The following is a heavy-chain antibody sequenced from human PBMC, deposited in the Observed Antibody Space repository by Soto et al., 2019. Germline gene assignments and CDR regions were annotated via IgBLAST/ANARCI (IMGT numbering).Heavy chain of an antibody. CDR2: FYYSGNT. V-gene: IGHV4-59*01. J-gene: IGHJ6*03. CDR1: GGSLSRSY. D-gene: IGHD6-6*01. CDR3: ARGLLEARPFSFDSYYYMDV. Sequence: PSETLSLTCTVSGGSLSRSYWNWIRQPPGKGLEWIGCFYYSGNTNYNPSLKSRVTISVDTSKNQFSLSLSSVTAADTAVYYCARGLLEARPFSFDSYYYMDVWGKGTTVTVSS.